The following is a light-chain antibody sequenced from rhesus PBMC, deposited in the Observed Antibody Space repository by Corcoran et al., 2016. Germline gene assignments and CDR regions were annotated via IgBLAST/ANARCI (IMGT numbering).Light chain of an antibody. J-gene: IGKJ1*01. V-gene: IGKV1-33*02. CDR3: QQGDSIPRT. Sequence: DIQMSQSPSSLSASVGDKVTITCRASQDISNALAWYQQKPGKAPNLLIYAASSLQCGVPSRFSVSKSGADFTLPLSSLQPEDFATDYCQQGDSIPRTFGQGTKVEIK. CDR1: QDISNA. CDR2: AAS.